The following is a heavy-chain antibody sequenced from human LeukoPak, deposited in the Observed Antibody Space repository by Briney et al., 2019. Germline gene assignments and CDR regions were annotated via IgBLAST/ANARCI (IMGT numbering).Heavy chain of an antibody. CDR2: ISYDGSNK. CDR3: AKDRDDYVWGSYLGAFDI. V-gene: IGHV3-30*04. CDR1: GFTFSSYA. J-gene: IGHJ3*02. D-gene: IGHD3-16*01. Sequence: GGSLRLSCAASGFTFSSYAMHWVRQAPGKGLEWVAVISYDGSNKYYADSVKGRFTISRDNSKNTLYLQMNSLRAEDTAVFYCAKDRDDYVWGSYLGAFDIWGQGTMVTVSS.